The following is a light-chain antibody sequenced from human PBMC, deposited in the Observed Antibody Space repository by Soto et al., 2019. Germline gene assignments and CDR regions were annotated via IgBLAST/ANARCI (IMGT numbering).Light chain of an antibody. J-gene: IGKJ3*01. Sequence: EIVLTQSPGPLSLSPGERAALSCRASQSVRSNFLAWYQQKPGQAPRLLIYGASSRATGIPDRFSGGGSGPDFTLTISSLEPEDFAMYYCQQYGDSRFTFGPGTKVDI. CDR2: GAS. V-gene: IGKV3-20*01. CDR3: QQYGDSRFT. CDR1: QSVRSNF.